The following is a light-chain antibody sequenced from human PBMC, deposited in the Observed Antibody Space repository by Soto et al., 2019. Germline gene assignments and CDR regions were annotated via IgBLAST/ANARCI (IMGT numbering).Light chain of an antibody. CDR2: AAG. Sequence: EIVLTQSPGTLSLSPGERATLSCRASQTVNNNFLAWYQQKPRQAPRLLIYAAGSRATGIPDRFSGSGAGTDFTLTISRLEPEDFAVYYCQQYVISPSVFGGGTKVEI. CDR1: QTVNNNF. J-gene: IGKJ4*01. CDR3: QQYVISPSV. V-gene: IGKV3-20*01.